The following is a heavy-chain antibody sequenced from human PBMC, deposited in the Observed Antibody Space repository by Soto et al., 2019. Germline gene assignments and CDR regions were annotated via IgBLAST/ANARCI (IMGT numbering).Heavy chain of an antibody. Sequence: DVQLLESGGGLVQPGGSVRLSCAASGFTFSSYAMSWVRQAPGKGLEWVSAISGNGADTSYADSVRGRFTISRDNSKNTLYLQMNSLRDEDTAVYYCAKFGASGSYFQFDYWGPGTLVTVSS. CDR1: GFTFSSYA. D-gene: IGHD3-10*01. J-gene: IGHJ4*02. CDR2: ISGNGADT. V-gene: IGHV3-23*01. CDR3: AKFGASGSYFQFDY.